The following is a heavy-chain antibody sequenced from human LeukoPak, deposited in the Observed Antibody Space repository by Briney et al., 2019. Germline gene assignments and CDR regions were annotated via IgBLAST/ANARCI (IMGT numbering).Heavy chain of an antibody. CDR2: ISAYNGNT. D-gene: IGHD3-22*01. J-gene: IGHJ4*02. Sequence: ASVKVSCKASGYTFTSYGISWVRQAPGQGLEWMGWISAYNGNTNYAQKLQGRVTMTRNTSISTAYMELSSLRSEDTAVYYCARGWYDSSGYYYFDYWGQGTLVTVSS. CDR3: ARGWYDSSGYYYFDY. CDR1: GYTFTSYG. V-gene: IGHV1-18*01.